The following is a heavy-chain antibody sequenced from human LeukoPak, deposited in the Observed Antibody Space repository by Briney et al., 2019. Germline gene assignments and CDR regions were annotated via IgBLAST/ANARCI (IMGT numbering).Heavy chain of an antibody. CDR1: GGSITSSNFH. CDR3: ARIVSSSHDC. D-gene: IGHD2-2*01. CDR2: IEHSGST. J-gene: IGHJ4*02. Sequence: KPSETLSLTCSVSGGSITSSNFHWGWIRQPPGKGLEWIGSIEHSGSTFFNPSLKSRVTISVDTSKNQFSLKLSSVTAADSAVYYCARIVSSSHDCWGRGTLVTVSS. V-gene: IGHV4-39*07.